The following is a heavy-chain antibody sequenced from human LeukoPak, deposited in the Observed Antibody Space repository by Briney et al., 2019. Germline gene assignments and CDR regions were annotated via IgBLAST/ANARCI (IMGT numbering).Heavy chain of an antibody. Sequence: GGSLRLSCAASGFTFSSFAMHWVRQAPGKGLEYVSGISSNGGSTYYANSVKGRFTISRDNSKNTLYLQMGSLRAEDMAVYYCARAASYSSSWPYYFDYWGQGTLVTVSS. CDR2: ISSNGGST. V-gene: IGHV3-64*01. J-gene: IGHJ4*02. CDR1: GFTFSSFA. CDR3: ARAASYSSSWPYYFDY. D-gene: IGHD6-13*01.